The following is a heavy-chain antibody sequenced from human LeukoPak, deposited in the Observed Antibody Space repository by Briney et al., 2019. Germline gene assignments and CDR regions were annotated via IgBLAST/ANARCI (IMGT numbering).Heavy chain of an antibody. CDR1: GFTFSSYW. CDR3: ARDPDGYSYGGLYYYYYMDV. V-gene: IGHV3-74*01. D-gene: IGHD5-18*01. Sequence: GGSLRLSCAASGFTFSSYWMHWVRQAPGKGLVGVSRINSDGRSTNYADSVKGRFTISRDNAKNTLYLQMNSLRAEDTAVYYCARDPDGYSYGGLYYYYYMDVWGKGTTVTVSS. CDR2: INSDGRST. J-gene: IGHJ6*03.